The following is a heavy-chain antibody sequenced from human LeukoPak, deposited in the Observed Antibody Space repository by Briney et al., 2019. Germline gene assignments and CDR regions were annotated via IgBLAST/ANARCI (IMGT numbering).Heavy chain of an antibody. J-gene: IGHJ4*02. CDR2: INPNSRGT. D-gene: IGHD2-15*01. CDR3: ARYCSGGSCISDTFDY. CDR1: GYTFTGYY. Sequence: ASVKVSCKASGYTFTGYYMHWVRQAPGQGLEWMGWINPNSRGTNYAQKFQGWVTMTRDTSISTAYMELSRLRSDDAAVYYCARYCSGGSCISDTFDYWGQGTLVTVSS. V-gene: IGHV1-2*04.